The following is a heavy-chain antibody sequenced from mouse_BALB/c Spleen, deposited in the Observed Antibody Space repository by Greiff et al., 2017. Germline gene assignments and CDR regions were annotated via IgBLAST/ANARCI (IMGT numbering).Heavy chain of an antibody. CDR2: INPGSGGT. CDR1: GYAFTNYL. D-gene: IGHD1-1*01. CDR3: ARSTIYYYGSSACAY. Sequence: QVQLQQSGAELVRPGTSVKVSCKASGYAFTNYLIEWVKQRPGQGLEWIGVINPGSGGTNYNEKFKGKATLTADKSSSTAYMQLSSLTSDDSAVYFCARSTIYYYGSSACAYWGQGTLVTVSA. V-gene: IGHV1-54*03. J-gene: IGHJ3*01.